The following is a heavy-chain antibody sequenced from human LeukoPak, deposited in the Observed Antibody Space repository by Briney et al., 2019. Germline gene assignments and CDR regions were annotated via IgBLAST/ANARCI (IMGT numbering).Heavy chain of an antibody. CDR1: GYTFASYD. D-gene: IGHD7-27*01. J-gene: IGHJ4*02. Sequence: ASVKVSRKASGYTFASYDFNWVRQATGQRPEWMGWMSPNSGDTGYAQKFQDRVTMTRNTSISTAYMELSSLRSDDTAVYYCARGPPNWGYDYWGPGTLVTVSS. V-gene: IGHV1-8*01. CDR2: MSPNSGDT. CDR3: ARGPPNWGYDY.